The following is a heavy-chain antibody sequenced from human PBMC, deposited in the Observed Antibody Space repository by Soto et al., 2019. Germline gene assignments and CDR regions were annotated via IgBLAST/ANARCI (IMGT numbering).Heavy chain of an antibody. J-gene: IGHJ4*02. V-gene: IGHV3-30-3*01. CDR3: ARGGLASGWYHFDS. CDR1: GFTFSSFP. D-gene: IGHD6-19*01. CDR2: ISYDGSNE. Sequence: GGSLRLSCAASGFTFSSFPTHWVRQAPGQGLEWVAVISYDGSNEYNADSVKGRFTISRDNSKNTLYLQMNSLRPEDSGLYFCARGGLASGWYHFDSWGQGTQVTVSS.